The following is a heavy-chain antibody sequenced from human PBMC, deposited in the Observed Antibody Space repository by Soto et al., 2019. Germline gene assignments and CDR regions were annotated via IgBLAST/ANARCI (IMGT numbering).Heavy chain of an antibody. CDR2: INAGNGNT. J-gene: IGHJ3*02. CDR3: ARALEMSGTTIAAFDI. Sequence: ASGKVCCRASRYTFTSYAMHWVRQAPGQRLEWMGWINAGNGNTKYSQKFQGRVTITRDTSASTAYMELSSLRSEDTTVYYCARALEMSGTTIAAFDISGEGTMVT. V-gene: IGHV1-3*01. CDR1: RYTFTSYA. D-gene: IGHD1-7*01.